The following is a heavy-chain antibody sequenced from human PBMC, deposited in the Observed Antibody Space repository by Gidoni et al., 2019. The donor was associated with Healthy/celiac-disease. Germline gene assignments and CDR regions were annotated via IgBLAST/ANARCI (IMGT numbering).Heavy chain of an antibody. CDR1: GFTFSSYG. CDR3: ARDALEYSSGPFDY. Sequence: QVQLVESGGGVVQPGRSLRLSCAASGFTFSSYGMHWVRQAPAKGLEWVAVIWYDGSNKYYADSVKGRFTISRDNSKNTLYLQMNSLRAEDTAVYYCARDALEYSSGPFDYWGQGTLVTVSS. J-gene: IGHJ4*02. D-gene: IGHD6-19*01. V-gene: IGHV3-33*01. CDR2: IWYDGSNK.